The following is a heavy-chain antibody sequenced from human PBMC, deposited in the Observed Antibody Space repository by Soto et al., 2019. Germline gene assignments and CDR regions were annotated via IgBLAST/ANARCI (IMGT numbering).Heavy chain of an antibody. J-gene: IGHJ3*02. CDR2: INSDGSST. CDR1: GFTFSSYW. V-gene: IGHV3-74*01. CDR3: ARAHSPMAVAGIDAFDI. D-gene: IGHD6-19*01. Sequence: GGSLRLSCAASGFTFSSYWMHWVRQAPGKGLVWVSRINSDGSSTSYADSVKGRFTISRDNAKNTLYLQMNSLRAEDTAVYYCARAHSPMAVAGIDAFDIWGQGTMVTVSS.